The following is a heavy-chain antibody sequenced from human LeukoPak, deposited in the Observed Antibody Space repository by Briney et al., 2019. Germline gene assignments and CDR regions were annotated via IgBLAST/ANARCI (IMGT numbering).Heavy chain of an antibody. Sequence: GGSLRLSCAASGFTFSGSAMHWVRQASGKGLEWVGRIRRKANSYATAYAASVKGRFTISRDDSKNTAYLQMNSLKTEDTAVYYCTRLTRYCSGGSCYSVDYWGQGTLVTVSS. CDR1: GFTFSGSA. J-gene: IGHJ4*02. CDR3: TRLTRYCSGGSCYSVDY. CDR2: IRRKANSYAT. V-gene: IGHV3-73*01. D-gene: IGHD2-15*01.